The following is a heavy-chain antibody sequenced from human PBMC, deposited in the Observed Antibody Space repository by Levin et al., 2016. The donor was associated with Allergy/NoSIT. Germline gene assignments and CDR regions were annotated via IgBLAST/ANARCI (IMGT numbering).Heavy chain of an antibody. CDR2: IYYSGST. J-gene: IGHJ3*02. V-gene: IGHV4-30-4*01. Sequence: WIRQPPGKGLEWIGYIYYSGSTYYNPSLKSRVTISVDTSKNQFSLKLSSVTAADTAVYYCAREPFVGVVVPAAMVGAFDIWGQGTMVTVSS. CDR3: AREPFVGVVVPAAMVGAFDI. D-gene: IGHD2-2*01.